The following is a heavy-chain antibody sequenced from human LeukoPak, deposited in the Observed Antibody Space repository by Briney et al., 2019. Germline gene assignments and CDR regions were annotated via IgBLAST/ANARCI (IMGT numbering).Heavy chain of an antibody. V-gene: IGHV3-11*04. CDR1: GFTFSDYY. CDR2: ISSSGSTI. CDR3: ARDDPGPRAFDY. D-gene: IGHD3-10*01. J-gene: IGHJ4*02. Sequence: PGGSLRLSCAASGFTFSDYYMSWIRQAPGKGLEWVSYISSSGSTIYYADSVKGRFTISIDRATNTLYLEMNSLRAEDTAVYYCARDDPGPRAFDYWGQGALVIVS.